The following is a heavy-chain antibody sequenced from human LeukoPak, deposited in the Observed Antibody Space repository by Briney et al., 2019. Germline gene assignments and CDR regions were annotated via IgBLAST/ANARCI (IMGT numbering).Heavy chain of an antibody. CDR3: TSGYDDAFDI. D-gene: IGHD5-12*01. CDR2: IRSKANSYAT. CDR1: GFTFSGSA. J-gene: IGHJ3*02. V-gene: IGHV3-73*01. Sequence: GGSLRLSCAASGFTFSGSAMHWVRQASGKGLEWVGRIRSKANSYATAYAASVKGRFTISRDDSKNTAYLQMNSLKTENTAVYYCTSGYDDAFDIWGQGTMVTVSS.